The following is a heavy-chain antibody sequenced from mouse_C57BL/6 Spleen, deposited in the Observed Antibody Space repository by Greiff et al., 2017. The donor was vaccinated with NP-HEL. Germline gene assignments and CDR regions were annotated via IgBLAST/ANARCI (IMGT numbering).Heavy chain of an antibody. D-gene: IGHD4-1*01. J-gene: IGHJ2*01. CDR2: INPNNGGT. Sequence: VQLKQSGPELVKPGASVKMSCKASGYTFTDYNMHWVKQSHGKNLEWIGYINPNNGGTSYNQKFKGKATLTVNKSSSTAYMELRSLTSEDSAVYYCARTLNWEGFDYWGQGTTLTVSS. CDR1: GYTFTDYN. CDR3: ARTLNWEGFDY. V-gene: IGHV1-22*01.